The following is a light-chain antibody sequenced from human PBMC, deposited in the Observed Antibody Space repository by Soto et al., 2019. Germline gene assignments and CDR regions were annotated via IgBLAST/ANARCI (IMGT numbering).Light chain of an antibody. J-gene: IGLJ1*01. V-gene: IGLV2-14*01. CDR2: DVT. Sequence: QSALTQPASVSGSPGQSITISCTGISSDVGGYNYVSWYQQYPGKAPKLMIYDVTNRPSGVSNRFSGSKSGNTASLTISGLQAEDEADYYCSSYTSSSILYVFGTGTQLTVL. CDR3: SSYTSSSILYV. CDR1: SSDVGGYNY.